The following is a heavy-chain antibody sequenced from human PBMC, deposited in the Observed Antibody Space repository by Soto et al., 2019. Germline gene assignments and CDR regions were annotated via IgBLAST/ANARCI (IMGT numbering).Heavy chain of an antibody. CDR1: GFTFSSYA. CDR3: ARRSSSWYFDY. Sequence: EVQLLESGGGLVQPGGSLRLSFAASGFTFSSYAMNWVRQAPGKGLEWVSVISGSDGSTYYADSVKGRFTISRDNSKNTLNLQMNSLRAEDTAVYYCARRSSSWYFDYWGQGTLVTVSS. V-gene: IGHV3-23*01. CDR2: ISGSDGST. D-gene: IGHD6-13*01. J-gene: IGHJ4*02.